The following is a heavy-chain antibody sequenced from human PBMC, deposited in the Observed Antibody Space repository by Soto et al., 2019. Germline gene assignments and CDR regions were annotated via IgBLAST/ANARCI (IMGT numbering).Heavy chain of an antibody. CDR1: GFTFSSYS. Sequence: GGSLRLSCAASGFTFSSYSMNWVRQAPGKGLEWVSYISGSSSTIYYADSVKGRFTISRDNAKNSLYLQMNSLRAEDTAVYYCARDTGYCSGGSCYIDAFDIWGQGTMVTVSS. D-gene: IGHD2-15*01. CDR2: ISGSSSTI. J-gene: IGHJ3*02. CDR3: ARDTGYCSGGSCYIDAFDI. V-gene: IGHV3-48*01.